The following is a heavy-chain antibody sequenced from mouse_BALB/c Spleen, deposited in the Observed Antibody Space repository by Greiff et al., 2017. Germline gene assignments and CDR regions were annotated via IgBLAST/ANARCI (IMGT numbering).Heavy chain of an antibody. CDR1: GFTFSDYY. D-gene: IGHD1-2*01. CDR3: ARGTAYYAMDY. Sequence: EVHLVESGGGLVKPGGSLKLSCAASGFTFSDYYMYWVRQTPEKRLEWVATISDGGSYTYYPDSVKGRFTISRDNAKNNLYLQMSSLKSEDTAMYYFARGTAYYAMDYWGQGTSVTVSS. J-gene: IGHJ4*01. CDR2: ISDGGSYT. V-gene: IGHV5-4*02.